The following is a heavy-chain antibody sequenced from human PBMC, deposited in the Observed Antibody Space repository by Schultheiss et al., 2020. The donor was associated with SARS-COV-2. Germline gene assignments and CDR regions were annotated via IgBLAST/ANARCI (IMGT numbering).Heavy chain of an antibody. V-gene: IGHV4-39*07. D-gene: IGHD2-2*01. CDR2: IHYSGIT. CDR3: ASSPLVVPAANWFDP. CDR1: GGSISSNGPY. Sequence: GSLRLSCIVSGGSISSNGPYWGWIRQPPGKGLEWIGTIHYSGITYYSPSLTSRAAIAVDTSRNQFSLKLSSVTAADTAVYYCASSPLVVPAANWFDPWGQGTLVTVSS. J-gene: IGHJ5*02.